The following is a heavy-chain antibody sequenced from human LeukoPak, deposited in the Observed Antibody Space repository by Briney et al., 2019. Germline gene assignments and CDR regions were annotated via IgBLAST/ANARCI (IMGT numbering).Heavy chain of an antibody. V-gene: IGHV3-23*01. J-gene: IGHJ4*02. CDR3: AKGKGSSGWYD. CDR2: VSDSGSGT. Sequence: GGSLRLSCAASGFTFSSYSMNWVRQAPGRRLEWVSAVSDSGSGTYYADSVKGRFTISRDNSKNTLYLQMTSLRAEDTALYYCAKGKGSSGWYDWGQGTLVTVSS. D-gene: IGHD6-19*01. CDR1: GFTFSSYS.